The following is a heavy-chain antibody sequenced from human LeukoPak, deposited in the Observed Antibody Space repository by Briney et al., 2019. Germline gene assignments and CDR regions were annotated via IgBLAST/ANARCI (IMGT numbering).Heavy chain of an antibody. V-gene: IGHV3-30*02. CDR3: AKASSGSYESGFDY. D-gene: IGHD1-26*01. CDR1: GFTFSSYG. J-gene: IGHJ4*02. Sequence: PGGSLRLSCAASGFTFSSYGMHWVRQAPGKGLEWVAFIRYDGSNKYYADSVKGRFTISRDNSKNTLYLQMNGLRAEDTAVYYCAKASSGSYESGFDYWGQGTLVTVSS. CDR2: IRYDGSNK.